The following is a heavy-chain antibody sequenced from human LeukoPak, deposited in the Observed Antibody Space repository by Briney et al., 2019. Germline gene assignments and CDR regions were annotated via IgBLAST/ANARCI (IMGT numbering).Heavy chain of an antibody. CDR1: GFTLSSYA. Sequence: GGSLRLSCAASGFTLSSYAMSWVRQAPGKGLEWVSTISGSGGSTYYADSVKGRFTISRDNSKNTLYLQMNSLRAEDTAVYYCAKDLSGGSATFDYWGQGTLITVSS. D-gene: IGHD3-10*01. CDR3: AKDLSGGSATFDY. J-gene: IGHJ4*02. V-gene: IGHV3-23*01. CDR2: ISGSGGST.